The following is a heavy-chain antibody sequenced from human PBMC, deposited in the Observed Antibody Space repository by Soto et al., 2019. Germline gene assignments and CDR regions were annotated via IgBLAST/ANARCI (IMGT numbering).Heavy chain of an antibody. CDR2: IDPSDSYT. J-gene: IGHJ5*02. V-gene: IGHV5-10-1*01. CDR3: ARSPSIAARLNWFDP. Sequence: PGESLKISCKGPGYSFTSYWISWVRQMPGKGLEWMGRIDPSDSYTNYSPSFQGHVTISADKSISTAYLQWSSLKASDTAMYYCARSPSIAARLNWFDPWGQGTLVTGSS. CDR1: GYSFTSYW. D-gene: IGHD6-6*01.